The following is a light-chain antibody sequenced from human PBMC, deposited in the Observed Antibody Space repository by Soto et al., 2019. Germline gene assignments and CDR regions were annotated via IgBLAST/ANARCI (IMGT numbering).Light chain of an antibody. CDR3: QQYNDWPLT. Sequence: EIVMTQSPATLSVSPGASATLSCRASQSVGSNLAWYHPTPGQAPRLLIYGASTRVTGIPARFRGTGSGTEFTLTIRSLQSEDFALYYGQQYNDWPLTFGQGTKVDIK. CDR1: QSVGSN. J-gene: IGKJ1*01. CDR2: GAS. V-gene: IGKV3-15*01.